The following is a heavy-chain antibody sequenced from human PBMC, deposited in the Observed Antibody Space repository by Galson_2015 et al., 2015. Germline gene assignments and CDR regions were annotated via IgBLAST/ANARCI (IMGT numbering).Heavy chain of an antibody. J-gene: IGHJ6*02. CDR3: AGIREFDVVVVPASYYGMNV. CDR1: GFTFTNYG. D-gene: IGHD2-21*01. V-gene: IGHV3-30*03. CDR2: VSYDGTNK. Sequence: SLRLSCAASGFTFTNYGMHWVRQAPGKGLEWLAVVSYDGTNKYYTDSVKGRFTISRDNSKNTLYLQMNSLRVEDTGVYYCAGIREFDVVVVPASYYGMNVWGQGTTVTVSS.